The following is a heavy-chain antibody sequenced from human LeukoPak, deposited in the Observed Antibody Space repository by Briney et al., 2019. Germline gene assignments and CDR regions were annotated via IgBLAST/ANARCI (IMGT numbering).Heavy chain of an antibody. CDR1: GFTFSSYW. CDR2: IKQDGSEK. CDR3: ARDHYDSSGAADY. J-gene: IGHJ4*02. D-gene: IGHD3-22*01. V-gene: IGHV3-7*01. Sequence: GGSLRLSCAASGFTFSSYWMSWVRQAPGKGLEWVANIKQDGSEKYYVDSVKGRFTTSRDNAKNSLYLQMNSLRAEDTAVYYCARDHYDSSGAADYWGQGTLVTVSS.